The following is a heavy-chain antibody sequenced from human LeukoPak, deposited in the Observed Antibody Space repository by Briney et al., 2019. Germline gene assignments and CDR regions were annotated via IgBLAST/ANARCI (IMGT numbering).Heavy chain of an antibody. CDR2: IYYSGST. V-gene: IGHV4-59*08. Sequence: ASETLSLTCTVSGGSISSYYWSWIRQPPGKGLEWIGYIYYSGSTNYNPSLKSQVTISVDTSKNQFSLKLSSVTAADTAVYYCARLNIVARAVLYGMDVWGQGTTVTVSS. CDR1: GGSISSYY. J-gene: IGHJ6*02. CDR3: ARLNIVARAVLYGMDV. D-gene: IGHD5-12*01.